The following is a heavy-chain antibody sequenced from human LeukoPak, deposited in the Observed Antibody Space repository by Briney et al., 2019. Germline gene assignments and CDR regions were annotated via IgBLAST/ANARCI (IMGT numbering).Heavy chain of an antibody. D-gene: IGHD5-18*01. J-gene: IGHJ4*02. CDR1: GGSISSYY. Sequence: PSETLSLTCTVSGGSISSYYWSWIRQPPGKGLEWIGYIYYSGSTNYNPSLKSRVTISVDTSKNQFSLKLSSVTAADTAVYYCARQNKYSYGLDYWGQGTLVTVSS. CDR3: ARQNKYSYGLDY. CDR2: IYYSGST. V-gene: IGHV4-59*08.